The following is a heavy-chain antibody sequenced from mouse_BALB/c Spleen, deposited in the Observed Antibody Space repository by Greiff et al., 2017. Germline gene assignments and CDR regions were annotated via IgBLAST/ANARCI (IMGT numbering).Heavy chain of an antibody. Sequence: EVQLQQSGTVLARPGASVKMSCKASGYTFTSYWMHWVKQRPGQGLEWIGAIYPGNSDTSYNQKFKGKAKLTAVTSTSTAYMELSSLTNEDSAVYYCTRSTMITSYFDYWGQGTTLTVSS. CDR2: IYPGNSDT. J-gene: IGHJ2*01. V-gene: IGHV1-5*01. CDR3: TRSTMITSYFDY. D-gene: IGHD2-4*01. CDR1: GYTFTSYW.